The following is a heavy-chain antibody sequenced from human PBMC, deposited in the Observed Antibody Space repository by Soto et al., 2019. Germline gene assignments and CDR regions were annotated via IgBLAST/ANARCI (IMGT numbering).Heavy chain of an antibody. J-gene: IGHJ2*01. CDR2: IHGGSDYT. D-gene: IGHD1-26*01. CDR1: GFTFSCCA. CDR3: AKNRGSGNYSNWSCEV. Sequence: EVQLLESGGGLVQPGGSLRLSCAASGFTFSCCAMSWVRQAPGKGLEWVTTIHGGSDYTHYTDSVKGRFTISRDNSMNTLYLQMNSLRAEDTAVYYCAKNRGSGNYSNWSCEVWGRGTLVTVSS. V-gene: IGHV3-23*01.